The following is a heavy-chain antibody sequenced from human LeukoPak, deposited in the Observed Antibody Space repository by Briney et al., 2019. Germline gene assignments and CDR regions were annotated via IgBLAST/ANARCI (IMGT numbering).Heavy chain of an antibody. V-gene: IGHV3-23*01. CDR3: AKDLSTLRYLDY. Sequence: GGSLRLSCAASGFTFSSYGMSRVRQAPGKGLEWVSAISGSGGSTYYADSVKGRFTISRDNSKNTLYLQMNSLRAEDTAVYYCAKDLSTLRYLDYWGQGTLVTVSS. CDR1: GFTFSSYG. J-gene: IGHJ4*02. D-gene: IGHD3-9*01. CDR2: ISGSGGST.